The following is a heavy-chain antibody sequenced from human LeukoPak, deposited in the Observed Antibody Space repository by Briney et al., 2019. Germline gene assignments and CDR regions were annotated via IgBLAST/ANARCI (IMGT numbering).Heavy chain of an antibody. CDR3: ARAPRITMVRGIRYYYYMDV. Sequence: SETLSLTCAVYGGSFSGYYWSWIRQPPGKGLEWIGEINHSGSTNYNPSLKSRVTISVDTSKNQFSLKLSSVTAADTAVYYCARAPRITMVRGIRYYYYMDVWGKGTTVTVSS. J-gene: IGHJ6*03. V-gene: IGHV4-34*01. CDR2: INHSGST. D-gene: IGHD3-10*01. CDR1: GGSFSGYY.